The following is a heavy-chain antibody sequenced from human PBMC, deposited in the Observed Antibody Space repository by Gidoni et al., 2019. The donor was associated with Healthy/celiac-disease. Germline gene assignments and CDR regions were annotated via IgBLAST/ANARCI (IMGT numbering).Heavy chain of an antibody. CDR3: ASRISPMIVDAFDI. Sequence: QVQLVESGGGVVQPGRSLRLSCAASGFTFSSYAMHWVRQAPGKGLEWVAVISYDGSNKYYADSVKGRFTISRDNSKNTLYLQMNSLRAEDTAVYYCASRISPMIVDAFDIWGQGTMVTVSS. CDR1: GFTFSSYA. V-gene: IGHV3-30-3*01. CDR2: ISYDGSNK. J-gene: IGHJ3*02. D-gene: IGHD3-22*01.